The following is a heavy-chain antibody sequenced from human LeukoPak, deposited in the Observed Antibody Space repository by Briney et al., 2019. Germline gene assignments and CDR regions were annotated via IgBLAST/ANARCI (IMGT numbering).Heavy chain of an antibody. V-gene: IGHV4-31*03. CDR3: ARAHGDYNFDY. D-gene: IGHD4-17*01. CDR2: IYYSGST. Sequence: SETLSLTCTVSGGSISSGGSYWSWIRQHPGKGLEWIGYIYYSGSTYYNPSLKSRVTISVDTSKNQFSLKLSSVTAADTAVYYCARAHGDYNFDYWGQGTLVTVSS. CDR1: GGSISSGGSY. J-gene: IGHJ4*02.